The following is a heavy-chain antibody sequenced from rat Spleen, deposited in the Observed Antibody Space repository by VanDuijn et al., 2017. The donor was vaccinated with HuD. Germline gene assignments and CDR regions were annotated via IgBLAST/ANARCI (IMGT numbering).Heavy chain of an antibody. CDR1: GFSLSNYG. V-gene: IGHV2-13*01. J-gene: IGHJ3*01. D-gene: IGHD1-12*03. Sequence: QVQLKESGPALVQPSQTLSLTCTVSGFSLSNYGLIWVRQPPGKGLEWMGVIWGNGNANYNSLLKSRLSVSRDTSKSQVFLKMNSLQTDDTAIYFCTRSWGYYYDGSPQWFAYWGQGTLVTVSS. CDR3: TRSWGYYYDGSPQWFAY. CDR2: IWGNGNA.